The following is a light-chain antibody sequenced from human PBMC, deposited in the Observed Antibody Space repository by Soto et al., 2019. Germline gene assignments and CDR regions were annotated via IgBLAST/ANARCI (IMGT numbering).Light chain of an antibody. CDR3: SSYTTISTRV. CDR1: SSDVGIYNY. V-gene: IGLV2-14*01. CDR2: EVT. Sequence: QSARTQPASVSGSTGQSIAISCTGSSSDVGIYNYVSWYQQHPVKVTKLIIYEVTNRPLGVSNRFSGSKSGNTASLSISGIQAEDEADYYCSSYTTISTRVFGTGTKVTVL. J-gene: IGLJ1*01.